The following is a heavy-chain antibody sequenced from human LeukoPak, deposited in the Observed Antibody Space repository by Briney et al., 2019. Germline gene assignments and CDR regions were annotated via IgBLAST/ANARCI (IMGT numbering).Heavy chain of an antibody. D-gene: IGHD3-10*01. CDR2: IRYDGSNK. Sequence: GGSLRLSCAASGFTFSSYGMHWVRQAPGKGLEWVAFIRYDGSNKYYADSVKGRFTISRDNSKNTLYLQMNSLRAEDTAVYYCAKGLLWFGEPFDYWGQGTLVTVSS. CDR1: GFTFSSYG. J-gene: IGHJ4*02. V-gene: IGHV3-30*02. CDR3: AKGLLWFGEPFDY.